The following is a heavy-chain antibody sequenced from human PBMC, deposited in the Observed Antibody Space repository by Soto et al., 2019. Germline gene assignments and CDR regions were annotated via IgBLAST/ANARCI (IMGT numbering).Heavy chain of an antibody. D-gene: IGHD6-6*01. Sequence: HPGGSLRLSCAASGFTLRGYAMDWVRQAPGKGLEYVSGISSNGIGTYYAKSVQGRFTISRDNSKNTVYLQMGSLRPEDMAVYYCARRARPDFYYMDVWGKGTTVTVSS. CDR2: ISSNGIGT. CDR3: ARRARPDFYYMDV. CDR1: GFTLRGYA. V-gene: IGHV3-64*01. J-gene: IGHJ6*03.